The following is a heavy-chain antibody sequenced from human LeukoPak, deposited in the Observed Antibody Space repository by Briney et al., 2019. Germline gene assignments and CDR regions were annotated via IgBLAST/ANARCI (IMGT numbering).Heavy chain of an antibody. CDR2: ISSSGGYI. CDR3: AREGAWHVSGSYSGYFYGMDV. J-gene: IGHJ6*02. D-gene: IGHD3-10*01. CDR1: GFTFSSFG. Sequence: PGGSLRLSCAASGFTFSSFGKNWVRQAPGKGLDWVSSISSSGGYIYYADSVKGRFTISRDNAKNSLYLQMNSLRAEDTAVYYCAREGAWHVSGSYSGYFYGMDVWGQGTTVTVSS. V-gene: IGHV3-21*01.